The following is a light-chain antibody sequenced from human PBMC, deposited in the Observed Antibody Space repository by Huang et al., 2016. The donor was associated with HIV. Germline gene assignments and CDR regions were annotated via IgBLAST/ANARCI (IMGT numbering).Light chain of an antibody. CDR1: QSISTY. Sequence: IQMTQSPTSLSASVGDRVSIVCRASQSISTYLNWYQQKPGKAPKLLISSASTLHSGVLSRFSGSGSGTEFTLTIRGLQLDDFATYYCQQSYSALSSFGPGTRL. CDR3: QQSYSALSS. CDR2: SAS. J-gene: IGKJ5*01. V-gene: IGKV1-39*01.